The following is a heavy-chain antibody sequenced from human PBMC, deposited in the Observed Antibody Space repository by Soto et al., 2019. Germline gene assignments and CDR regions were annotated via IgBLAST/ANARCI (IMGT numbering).Heavy chain of an antibody. CDR1: GFTFSSYA. J-gene: IGHJ4*02. D-gene: IGHD3-10*01. CDR3: AKDRYGSGSYYQGDFDC. CDR2: ITGSGGRT. Sequence: GGSLRLSCAASGFTFSSYAMTWVRQAPGKGLEWVSTITGSGGRTFYADSVKGRFTISRDNSKNTLYLQMNSLRAEDTAVYYCAKDRYGSGSYYQGDFDCWGQGT. V-gene: IGHV3-23*01.